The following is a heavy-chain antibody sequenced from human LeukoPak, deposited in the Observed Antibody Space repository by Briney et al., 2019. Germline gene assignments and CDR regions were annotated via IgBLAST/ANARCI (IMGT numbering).Heavy chain of an antibody. V-gene: IGHV3-30-3*01. CDR2: ISYDGSNK. CDR1: GFTFSSYA. J-gene: IGHJ6*02. CDR3: AREQWLPVGYYGMDV. Sequence: GGSLRLSCAASGFTFSSYAMHWVRQAPGKGLEWVVVISYDGSNKYYADSVKGRFTISRDNSKNTLYLQMNSLRAEDTAVYYCAREQWLPVGYYGMDVWGQGTTVTVSS. D-gene: IGHD6-19*01.